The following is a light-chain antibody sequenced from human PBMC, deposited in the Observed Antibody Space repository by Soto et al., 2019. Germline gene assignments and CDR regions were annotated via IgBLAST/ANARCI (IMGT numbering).Light chain of an antibody. CDR3: SSYTSSSTRRV. CDR2: EVS. CDR1: SSDVGGYNY. J-gene: IGLJ1*01. V-gene: IGLV2-14*01. Sequence: QSALTQPASVSGSPGQSITISCTGTSSDVGGYNYVSWYQQHPGKAPKLMIYEVSNRPSGVSNRFSGSKSGNTASLTISGLQADDDADYYCSSYTSSSTRRVFGTGTKLTVL.